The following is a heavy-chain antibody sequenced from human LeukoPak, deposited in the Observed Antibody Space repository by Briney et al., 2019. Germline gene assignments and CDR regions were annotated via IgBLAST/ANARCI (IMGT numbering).Heavy chain of an antibody. CDR3: ASGVVFYDSSGSHFEY. V-gene: IGHV3-48*02. J-gene: IGHJ4*02. Sequence: PGGSLRLSCAASGFTFSSYSMNWVRQAPGKGLEWVSYISSSISTIYYADSVKGRFTISRDNAKNSLYLQMNSLRDEATAVYYCASGVVFYDSSGSHFEYWGEGTLVSVSS. CDR1: GFTFSSYS. CDR2: ISSSISTI. D-gene: IGHD3-22*01.